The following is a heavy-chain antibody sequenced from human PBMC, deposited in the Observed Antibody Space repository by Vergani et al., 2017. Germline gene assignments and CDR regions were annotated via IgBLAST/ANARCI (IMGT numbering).Heavy chain of an antibody. V-gene: IGHV4-59*01. CDR2: IYYSGST. CDR3: ERVGGRGFFCF. Sequence: QVQLQESGPGLVKPSETLSLTCTVSGGSISSYYWSWIRQPPGKGLERIGYIYYSGSTNYNPSLKRRVTISVDTSKNQFSLKLSSVTAADTAVYYCERVGGRGFFCFWGQGTLVTVSS. CDR1: GGSISSYY. J-gene: IGHJ4*02. D-gene: IGHD3-10*01.